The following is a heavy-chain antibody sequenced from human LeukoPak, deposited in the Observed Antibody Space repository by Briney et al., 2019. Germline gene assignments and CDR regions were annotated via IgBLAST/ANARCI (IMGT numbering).Heavy chain of an antibody. CDR3: ARDLGFGVVIMSEVDY. Sequence: GRSLRLSCAASGFTFSSYAMHWVRQAPGKGLEWVAVISYDGSNKYYADSVKGRFTISRDNAKNSLYLQMNSLRAEDTAVYYCARDLGFGVVIMSEVDYWGQGTLVTVSS. D-gene: IGHD3-3*01. V-gene: IGHV3-30*04. CDR2: ISYDGSNK. J-gene: IGHJ4*02. CDR1: GFTFSSYA.